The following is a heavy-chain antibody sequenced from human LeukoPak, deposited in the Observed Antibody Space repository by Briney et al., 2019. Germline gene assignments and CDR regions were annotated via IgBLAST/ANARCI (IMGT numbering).Heavy chain of an antibody. CDR2: ISAYNGNT. D-gene: IGHD6-19*01. CDR1: GYTFTSYG. J-gene: IGHJ4*02. V-gene: IGHV1-18*01. Sequence: WASVKVSCKASGYTFTSYGISWVRQAPGQELEWMGWISAYNGNTNYAQKLQGRVTMTTDTSTSTAYMELRSLRSDDTAVYYCARGKIAVADPYYFDYWGQGTLVTVSS. CDR3: ARGKIAVADPYYFDY.